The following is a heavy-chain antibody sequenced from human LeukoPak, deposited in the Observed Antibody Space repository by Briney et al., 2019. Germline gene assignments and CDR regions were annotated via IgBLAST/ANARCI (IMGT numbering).Heavy chain of an antibody. CDR2: IYTSGST. J-gene: IGHJ4*02. D-gene: IGHD5-18*01. V-gene: IGHV4-61*02. CDR3: ERGSRYSCDY. Sequence: TSETLSLTCTVSGGSIGSGSYYWSWIRQPPGKGLEWIGRIYTSGSTNYNPSLKSRVTISVDTSKNQFSLKLSSVTAADTAVYYCERGSRYSCDYWGQGTLVTVSS. CDR1: GGSIGSGSYY.